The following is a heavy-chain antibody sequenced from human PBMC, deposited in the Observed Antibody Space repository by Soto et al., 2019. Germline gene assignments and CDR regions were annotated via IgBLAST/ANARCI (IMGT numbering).Heavy chain of an antibody. D-gene: IGHD3-16*01. V-gene: IGHV4-61*01. CDR3: ARASWGGVSTIDY. CDR2: VSYSGST. CDR1: GVSVSSGSYY. Sequence: QVQLQESGPGLVKPSETLSLTCTVSGVSVSSGSYYWSWVRQPPGKGLAWIGYVSYSGSTNYNPSLMSRVTISVDTSNNQLSLKLSSVTAADTAVYYCARASWGGVSTIDYWGQGTPVTVSS. J-gene: IGHJ4*02.